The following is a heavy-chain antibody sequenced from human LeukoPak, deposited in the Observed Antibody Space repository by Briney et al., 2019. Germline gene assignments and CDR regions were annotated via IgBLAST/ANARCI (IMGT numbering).Heavy chain of an antibody. CDR2: INHSGST. J-gene: IGHJ4*02. V-gene: IGHV4-34*01. Sequence: SETLSLTCAVYGGSFSGYYWSWIRQPPGRGLEWIGEINHSGSTNYNPSLKSRVTISLDTSKNQFSLMLSSVTAADTAVYYCARQRSWNRALVITWLFDYWGQGTLVTVSS. D-gene: IGHD3-9*01. CDR3: ARQRSWNRALVITWLFDY. CDR1: GGSFSGYY.